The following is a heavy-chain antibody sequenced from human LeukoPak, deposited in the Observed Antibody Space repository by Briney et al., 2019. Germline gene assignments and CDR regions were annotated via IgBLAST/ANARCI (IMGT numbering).Heavy chain of an antibody. CDR2: INSDGSST. CDR1: GFTFSSYW. D-gene: IGHD5-12*01. J-gene: IGHJ4*02. V-gene: IGHV3-74*01. CDR3: ARDQALYSGYDQFDY. Sequence: GGSLRLSCAASGFTFSSYWMHWVRQAPGKGLVWVSRINSDGSSTSYAGSVKGRFTISRDNAKNTLYLQMNSLRAEDTAVYYCARDQALYSGYDQFDYWGQGTLVTVSS.